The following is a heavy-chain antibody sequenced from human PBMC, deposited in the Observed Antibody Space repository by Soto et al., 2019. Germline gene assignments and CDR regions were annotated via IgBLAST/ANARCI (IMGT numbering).Heavy chain of an antibody. Sequence: SETLSLTCTVSGGSISSYYWSWIRQPPGKGLEWIGYIYYSGSTNYNPSLKSRVTISVDTSKNQFSLKLSSVTAADTAVYYCARLVVPVLAPSSPNWFGPWGQGTLVTVSS. CDR1: GGSISSYY. J-gene: IGHJ5*02. V-gene: IGHV4-59*08. CDR2: IYYSGST. D-gene: IGHD2-2*01. CDR3: ARLVVPVLAPSSPNWFGP.